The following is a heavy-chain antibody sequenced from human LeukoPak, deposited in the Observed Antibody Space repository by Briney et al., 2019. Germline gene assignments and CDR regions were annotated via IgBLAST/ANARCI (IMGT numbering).Heavy chain of an antibody. CDR2: IYHSGST. CDR1: GGSISSGGYY. CDR3: ARIRGDYYFDY. V-gene: IGHV4-30-2*01. J-gene: IGHJ4*02. D-gene: IGHD3-16*01. Sequence: SETLSLTCTVSGGSISSGGYYWSWIRQPPGKGLEWIGYIYHSGSTYYNPSLKSRVTISVDRSKNQFSLKLSSVTAADTAVYYCARIRGDYYFDYWGQGTLVTVSS.